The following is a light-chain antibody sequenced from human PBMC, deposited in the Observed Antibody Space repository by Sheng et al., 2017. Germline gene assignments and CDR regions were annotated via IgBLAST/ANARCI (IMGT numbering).Light chain of an antibody. CDR1: SSDVGGYKY. J-gene: IGLJ3*02. V-gene: IGLV2-11*01. CDR3: CSYAGTYSWV. CDR2: DVN. Sequence: QSALTQPRSVSGSPGQSVTISCTGTSSDVGGYKYVTWYQQYPDKDPKLMIYDVNKRPSGVPDRFSGSKSGNTASLTISGLRAEDEGHYYCCSYAGTYSWVFGGGTKLTVL.